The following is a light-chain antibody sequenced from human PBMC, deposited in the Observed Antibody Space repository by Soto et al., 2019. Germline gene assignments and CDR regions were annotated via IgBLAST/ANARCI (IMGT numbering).Light chain of an antibody. CDR2: DAS. V-gene: IGKV3-11*01. CDR3: QQYNNWPPIT. CDR1: QTISRY. Sequence: EIVLTHSPATLSLSPGEIATLSCRASQTISRYLAWYQERPGQAPRLLIYDASNRATGIPARFSASGSGTEFTLTISSLQSEDFAVYYCQQYNNWPPITFGQGTRLEIK. J-gene: IGKJ5*01.